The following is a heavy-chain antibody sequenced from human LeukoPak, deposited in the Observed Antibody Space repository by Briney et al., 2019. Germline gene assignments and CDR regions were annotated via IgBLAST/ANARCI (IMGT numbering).Heavy chain of an antibody. J-gene: IGHJ4*02. CDR3: ARGGDGDRRDFDY. D-gene: IGHD5-24*01. V-gene: IGHV1-2*02. Sequence: ASVKVSCKASGYTFTAYYLHWLRQAPGQGLQWMGWISPNSGDTNYAQRFQGRVTMTRDTSISTAYMELNSLRSDDTAIYYCARGGDGDRRDFDYWGQGTLVTVSS. CDR1: GYTFTAYY. CDR2: ISPNSGDT.